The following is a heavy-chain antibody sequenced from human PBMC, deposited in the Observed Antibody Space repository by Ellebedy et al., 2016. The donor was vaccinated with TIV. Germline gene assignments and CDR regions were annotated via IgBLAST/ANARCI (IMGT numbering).Heavy chain of an antibody. D-gene: IGHD6-13*01. CDR2: INHSGST. V-gene: IGHV4-34*01. Sequence: SETLSLTCAVYGGSFSGYYWSWIRQPPGKGLEWIGEINHSGSTNYNPSLKSRVTISVDTSKNQFSLKLSSVTAADTAVYYCARVRNLRGKAAPRKDPNWFNPWGQGTLVTVSS. J-gene: IGHJ5*02. CDR1: GGSFSGYY. CDR3: ARVRNLRGKAAPRKDPNWFNP.